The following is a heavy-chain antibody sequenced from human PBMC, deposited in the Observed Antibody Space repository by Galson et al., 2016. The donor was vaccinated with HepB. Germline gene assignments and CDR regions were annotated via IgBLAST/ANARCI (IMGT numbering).Heavy chain of an antibody. CDR3: ARDRGDSRITIFGVANYYFDC. Sequence: SLRLSCAASGSTFSNYEMHWVRQAPGKGLEWVAVVSYDGSNKYYADSVKGRFSISRDNTKNTLYLQMNSLRAGDTAVYYCARDRGDSRITIFGVANYYFDCWGQGTLVTVSS. D-gene: IGHD3-3*01. V-gene: IGHV3-30-3*01. J-gene: IGHJ4*02. CDR2: VSYDGSNK. CDR1: GSTFSNYE.